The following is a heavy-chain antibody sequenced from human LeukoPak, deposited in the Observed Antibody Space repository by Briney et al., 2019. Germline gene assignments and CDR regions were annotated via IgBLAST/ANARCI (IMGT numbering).Heavy chain of an antibody. Sequence: PGGSLRLSCAASGFTFGDYYMSWIRQAPGKGLEWVSYISSTSTYTNYADSVKGRFTISRDNAKNSLYLQMNSLRAEDTAVYYCARSHQLSYWGQGTLVTVSS. CDR3: ARSHQLSY. CDR2: ISSTSTYT. CDR1: GFTFGDYY. D-gene: IGHD1-1*01. V-gene: IGHV3-11*03. J-gene: IGHJ4*02.